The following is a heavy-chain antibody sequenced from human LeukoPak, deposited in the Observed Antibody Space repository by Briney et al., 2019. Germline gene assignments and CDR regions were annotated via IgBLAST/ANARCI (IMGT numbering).Heavy chain of an antibody. J-gene: IGHJ4*02. CDR3: AGGHYPLEY. D-gene: IGHD1-26*01. Sequence: KPSETLSLTCSVSGGSINSGYWSWIRQPPGKGLEWIGLLYPSGSTNYNPSLKSRVTISVDTSRTQFSLTLSSMTATDTAVYYCAGGHYPLEYWGQGTLVTVSS. V-gene: IGHV4-59*01. CDR2: LYPSGST. CDR1: GGSINSGY.